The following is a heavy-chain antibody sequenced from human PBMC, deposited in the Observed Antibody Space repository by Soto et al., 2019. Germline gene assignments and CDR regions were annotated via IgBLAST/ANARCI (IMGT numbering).Heavy chain of an antibody. J-gene: IGHJ5*02. D-gene: IGHD2-2*01. CDR1: GGSISSGDYY. V-gene: IGHV4-30-4*01. CDR2: IYYSGST. Sequence: SETLSLTCTVSGGSISSGDYYWSWIRQPPGKGLEWIGYIYYSGSTYYNPSLKSRVTISVDTSKNQFSLKLSSVTAADTAVYYCARDARDCSSTRCNWFDPWGQGTLVTVSS. CDR3: ARDARDCSSTRCNWFDP.